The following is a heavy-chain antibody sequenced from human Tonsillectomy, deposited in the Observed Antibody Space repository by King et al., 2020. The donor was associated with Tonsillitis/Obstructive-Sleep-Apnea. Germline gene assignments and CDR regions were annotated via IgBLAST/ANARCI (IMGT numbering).Heavy chain of an antibody. V-gene: IGHV3-33*08. CDR2: IWYDGNNK. D-gene: IGHD3-10*01. CDR1: CLKKNNYG. CDR3: ARDWFNAFDI. Sequence: LSISYAVFCLKKNNYGMHWVRQAPGKGLEWVAVIWYDGNNKYYADSVKGRFTISRDNSKNTLYLQMNSLRAEDTAVYYCARDWFNAFDIWGQGTMVTVSS. J-gene: IGHJ3*02.